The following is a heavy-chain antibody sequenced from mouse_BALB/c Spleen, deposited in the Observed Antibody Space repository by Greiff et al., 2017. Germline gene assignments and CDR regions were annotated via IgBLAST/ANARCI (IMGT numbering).Heavy chain of an antibody. Sequence: EVNVVESGGGLVKPGGSLKLSCAASGFAFSSYDMSWVRQTPEKRLEWVAYISSGGGSTYYPDTVKGRFTISRDNAKNTLYLQMSRLKSEDTAMYYCARQGGNAWFAYWGQGTLVTVSA. CDR3: ARQGGNAWFAY. V-gene: IGHV5-12-1*01. CDR1: GFAFSSYD. CDR2: ISSGGGST. J-gene: IGHJ3*01. D-gene: IGHD2-1*01.